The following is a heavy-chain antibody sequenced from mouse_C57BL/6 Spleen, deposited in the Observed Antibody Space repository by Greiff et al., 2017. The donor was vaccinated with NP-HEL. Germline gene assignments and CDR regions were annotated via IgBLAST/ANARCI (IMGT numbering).Heavy chain of an antibody. D-gene: IGHD1-1*01. J-gene: IGHJ1*03. V-gene: IGHV1-81*01. Sequence: VQVVESGAELARPGASVKLSCKASGYTFTSYGISWVKQRTGQGLEWIGEIYPRSGNTYYNEKFKGKATLTADKSSSTAYMELRSLTSEDSAVYFWARDYYGSSPDWYFEVWGTGTTVTVSS. CDR1: GYTFTSYG. CDR3: ARDYYGSSPDWYFEV. CDR2: IYPRSGNT.